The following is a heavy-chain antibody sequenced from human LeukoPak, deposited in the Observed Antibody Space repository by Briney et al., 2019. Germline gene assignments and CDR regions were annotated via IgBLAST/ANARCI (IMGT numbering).Heavy chain of an antibody. Sequence: GSLSLSCAASGFTFSTYSMNWVRRAPGKGLEWLSSISSGGMWIYYADSLKGRFTISRDNAKNSLYLQMKSLRVEDTGVYYCARDAGGRTQREGWFDPWGQGTLVTVSS. D-gene: IGHD1-26*01. CDR3: ARDAGGRTQREGWFDP. J-gene: IGHJ5*02. CDR2: ISSGGMWI. CDR1: GFTFSTYS. V-gene: IGHV3-21*01.